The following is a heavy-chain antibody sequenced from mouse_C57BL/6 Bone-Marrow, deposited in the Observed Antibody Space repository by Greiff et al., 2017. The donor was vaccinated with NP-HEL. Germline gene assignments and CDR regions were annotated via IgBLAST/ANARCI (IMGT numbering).Heavy chain of an antibody. CDR2: ISDGGSYT. CDR1: GFTFSSYA. Sequence: EVKLVESGGGLVKPGGSLKLSCAASGFTFSSYAMSWVRQTPEKRLEWVATISDGGSYTYYPDNVKGRFTISRDNAKNNLYLQMSHLKSEVTAMYYCARDWTWFAYWGQGTLVTVSA. CDR3: ARDWTWFAY. J-gene: IGHJ3*01. V-gene: IGHV5-4*01.